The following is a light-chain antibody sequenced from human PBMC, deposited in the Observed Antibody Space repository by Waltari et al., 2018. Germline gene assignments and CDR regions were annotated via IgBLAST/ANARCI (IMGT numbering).Light chain of an antibody. J-gene: IGKJ2*01. V-gene: IGKV1-39*01. Sequence: DIRMTQSPSSLSASVGDRVTIPCRAGQSIYSYLNWYQLKPGKAPKLLIYYASSLQSGVPSRFSGRGSGTDFTLTISSLQAEDFATYYCQQSYSKPHTFGQGTKLEI. CDR3: QQSYSKPHT. CDR1: QSIYSY. CDR2: YAS.